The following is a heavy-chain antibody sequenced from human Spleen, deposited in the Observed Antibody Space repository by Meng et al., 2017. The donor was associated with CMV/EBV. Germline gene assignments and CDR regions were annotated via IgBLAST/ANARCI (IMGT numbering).Heavy chain of an antibody. J-gene: IGHJ4*02. CDR2: IKPDGSEK. CDR3: ARRDYGGKRYYFDY. Sequence: CGFTFSSYAMHWVRQAPGKGLEWVANIKPDGSEKFYVDSVKGRFTISRDNAKDSLSLQMNSLRAEDTAVYYCARRDYGGKRYYFDYWGQGTLVTVSS. D-gene: IGHD4-23*01. CDR1: GFTFSSYA. V-gene: IGHV3-7*01.